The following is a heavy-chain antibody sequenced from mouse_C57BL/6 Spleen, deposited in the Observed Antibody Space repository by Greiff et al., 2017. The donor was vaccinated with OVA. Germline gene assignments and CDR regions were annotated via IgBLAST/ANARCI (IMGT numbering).Heavy chain of an antibody. CDR1: GYTFTDYY. V-gene: IGHV1-26*01. D-gene: IGHD3-2*02. Sequence: EVQLQQSGPELVKPGASVKISCKASGYTFTDYYMNWVKQSHGKSLEWIGDINPNNGGTSYNQKFKGKATLTVDKSSSTAYMELRSLTSEDSAVYYCASRGGGSWFAYWGQGTLVTVSA. CDR3: ASRGGGSWFAY. J-gene: IGHJ3*01. CDR2: INPNNGGT.